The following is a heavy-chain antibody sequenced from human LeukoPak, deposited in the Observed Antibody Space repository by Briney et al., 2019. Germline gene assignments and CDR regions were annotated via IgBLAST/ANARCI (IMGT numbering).Heavy chain of an antibody. D-gene: IGHD1-26*01. Sequence: AASVKVSCKTSGYTFTAFFIHWVRQAPGQGLEWMGWLNPNSGGTNYAQKFQGRDTMTRDTSISTAYMELSRLRSDDTAVYFCARVGAAYQDSNYWGQGTLVTVSS. J-gene: IGHJ4*02. CDR3: ARVGAAYQDSNY. CDR2: LNPNSGGT. CDR1: GYTFTAFF. V-gene: IGHV1-2*02.